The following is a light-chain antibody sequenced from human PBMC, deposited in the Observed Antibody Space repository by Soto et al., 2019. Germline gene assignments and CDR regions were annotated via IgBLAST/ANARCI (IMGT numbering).Light chain of an antibody. Sequence: IQMAQSPSSLSASVGDRVTITCRASQSINNYINWYQQKPGKAPKLLIYGASSLQSGVPSRFSGSGSGTDYTLTVSSLQREDFATDYCQQSYTTPPAFGQGTKVEIK. J-gene: IGKJ1*01. CDR2: GAS. CDR1: QSINNY. CDR3: QQSYTTPPA. V-gene: IGKV1-39*01.